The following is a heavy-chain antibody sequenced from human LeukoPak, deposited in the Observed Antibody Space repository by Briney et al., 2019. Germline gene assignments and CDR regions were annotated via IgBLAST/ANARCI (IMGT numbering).Heavy chain of an antibody. V-gene: IGHV1-69*13. J-gene: IGHJ4*02. Sequence: ASVKVSCKASGGTFSSYAISWVRQAPGQGLEWMGGIIPIFGTANYAQKFQGRVTITADESTSTAYMELSSLRSEDTAVYYCARDLQPGIAAAGTLGYWGQGTLVTVSS. D-gene: IGHD6-13*01. CDR3: ARDLQPGIAAAGTLGY. CDR1: GGTFSSYA. CDR2: IIPIFGTA.